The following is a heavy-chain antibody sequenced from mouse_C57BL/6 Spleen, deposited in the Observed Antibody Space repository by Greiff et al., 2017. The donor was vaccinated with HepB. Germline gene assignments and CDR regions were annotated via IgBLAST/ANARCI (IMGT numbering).Heavy chain of an antibody. J-gene: IGHJ2*01. CDR2: IYPGDGDT. V-gene: IGHV1-82*01. CDR1: GYAFSSSW. Sequence: QVQLQQSGPELVKPGASVKISCKASGYAFSSSWMNWVKQRPGKGLEWIGRIYPGDGDTNYNGKFKGKATLTADKSSSTAYMQLSSLTSEDSAVCFCAGDYGSSYSDYWGQGTTLTVSS. D-gene: IGHD1-1*01. CDR3: AGDYGSSYSDY.